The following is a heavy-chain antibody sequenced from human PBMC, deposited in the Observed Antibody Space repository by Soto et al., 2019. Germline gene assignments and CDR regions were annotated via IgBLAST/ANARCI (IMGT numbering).Heavy chain of an antibody. CDR3: ARLPYDSSGYAPFDP. J-gene: IGHJ5*02. CDR2: IYYSGST. Sequence: PSETLSLTCTVSGGSISSYYWSWIRQPPGKGLEWIGYIYYSGSTNYNPSLKSRVTISVDTSKNQFSLKLSSVTAADTAVYYCARLPYDSSGYAPFDPWGQGTLVTVSS. V-gene: IGHV4-59*01. D-gene: IGHD3-22*01. CDR1: GGSISSYY.